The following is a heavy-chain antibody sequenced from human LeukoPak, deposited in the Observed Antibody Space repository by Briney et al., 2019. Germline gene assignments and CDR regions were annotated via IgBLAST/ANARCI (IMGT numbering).Heavy chain of an antibody. CDR1: GFTFSSYG. D-gene: IGHD4-17*01. V-gene: IGHV3-30*02. CDR2: IRYDGSNK. CDR3: AKASSTLRYGQSHFDY. J-gene: IGHJ4*02. Sequence: GGSLRLSCAASGFTFSSYGMHWVRQAPGKWLEWVAVIRYDGSNKYYADSVKGRFTISRDNSKNTLYLQMDSLRAEDTAVYYCAKASSTLRYGQSHFDYWGQGTLVTVSP.